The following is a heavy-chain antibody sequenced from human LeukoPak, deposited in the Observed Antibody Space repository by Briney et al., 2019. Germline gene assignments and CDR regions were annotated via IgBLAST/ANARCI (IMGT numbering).Heavy chain of an antibody. CDR3: ARDVTMTYGMDV. V-gene: IGHV3-21*01. CDR2: ISSSSSYI. D-gene: IGHD3-22*01. CDR1: GFTFSSYS. Sequence: GGSLRLSCAASGFTFSSYSMYWVRQAPGKGLEWVSSISSSSSYIYYADSVKGRFTISRDNAKNSLYLQMNSLRAEDTAVYYCARDVTMTYGMDVWGQGTRSPSP. J-gene: IGHJ6*02.